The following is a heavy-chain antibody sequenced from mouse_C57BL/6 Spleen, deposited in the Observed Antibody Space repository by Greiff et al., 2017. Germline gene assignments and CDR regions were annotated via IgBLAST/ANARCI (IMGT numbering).Heavy chain of an antibody. J-gene: IGHJ3*01. CDR2: IYHGDGDT. Sequence: QVQLQQSGPELVKPGASVKISCKASGYAFSSSWMNWVKQRPGKGLEWIGRIYHGDGDTNYNGKFKGKATLTADKSSSTAYMQLSSLTAEDSAVYGCESEEGYEGWFAYWGQGTLVTVSA. CDR1: GYAFSSSW. D-gene: IGHD2-2*01. V-gene: IGHV1-82*01. CDR3: ESEEGYEGWFAY.